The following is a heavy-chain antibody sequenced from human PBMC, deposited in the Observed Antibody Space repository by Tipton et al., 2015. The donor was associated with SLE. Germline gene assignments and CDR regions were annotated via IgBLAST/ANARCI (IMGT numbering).Heavy chain of an antibody. J-gene: IGHJ4*02. CDR1: DGSFSDYY. Sequence: GLVKPSETLSLTCAVYDGSFSDYYWSWIRQPPGKGLEWIGEINHSGSTNYSPSLKSRVTISVDTSKNQFSLKLSSVTAADTAVYYCARGPLSIEVPAAGVIDYWGQGTLVTVSS. D-gene: IGHD6-13*01. CDR2: INHSGST. CDR3: ARGPLSIEVPAAGVIDY. V-gene: IGHV4-34*01.